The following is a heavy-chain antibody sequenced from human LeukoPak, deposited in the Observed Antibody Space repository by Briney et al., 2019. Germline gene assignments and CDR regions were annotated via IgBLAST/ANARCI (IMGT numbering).Heavy chain of an antibody. CDR1: GFTFSSYG. CDR3: AKDPPYYYDSSGYYPFDY. Sequence: GGSLRLSCAASGFTFSSYGMHWVRQAPGKGLEWVAVISYDGSNKYYADSVKGRFTISRDNSKNTLYLQMNSLRAEDTAVYYCAKDPPYYYDSSGYYPFDYWGQGTLVTVSS. J-gene: IGHJ4*02. CDR2: ISYDGSNK. D-gene: IGHD3-22*01. V-gene: IGHV3-30*18.